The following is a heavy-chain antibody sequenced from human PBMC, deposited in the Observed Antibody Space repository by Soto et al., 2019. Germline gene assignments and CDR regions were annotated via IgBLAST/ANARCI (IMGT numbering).Heavy chain of an antibody. CDR1: GGSITSSSHF. CDR3: AGQTFTIAAASYGRSNGFDP. V-gene: IGHV4-39*01. CDR2: IYFTGNT. D-gene: IGHD6-25*01. Sequence: PSETLSLTCSASGGSITSSSHFWGWVRQPPGKGLEWIGTIYFTGNTYYTPSLKSRLTMSIDTSKNEFSLRLNSVTAADTAVYYCAGQTFTIAAASYGRSNGFDPWGPGTLVTVS. J-gene: IGHJ5*02.